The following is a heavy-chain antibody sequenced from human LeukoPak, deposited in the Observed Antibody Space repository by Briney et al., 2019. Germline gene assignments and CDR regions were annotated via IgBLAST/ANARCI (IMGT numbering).Heavy chain of an antibody. V-gene: IGHV5-51*01. CDR3: ARHNNWAFDH. CDR1: GYSFASYW. D-gene: IGHD2/OR15-2a*01. CDR2: IHPNDGSS. Sequence: GESLKISCKASGYSFASYWIGWVRQMSGKGLEWMAIIHPNDGSSIYSPSFEGQVTISADKSINTAYLEWSTLKASDTAIYYCARHNNWAFDHWDRGTLLTVSS. J-gene: IGHJ5*02.